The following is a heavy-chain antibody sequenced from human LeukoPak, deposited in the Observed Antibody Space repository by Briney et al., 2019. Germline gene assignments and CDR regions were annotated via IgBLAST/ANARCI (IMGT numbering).Heavy chain of an antibody. J-gene: IGHJ4*02. Sequence: SETLSLTCTVSGGSVSNYYWSWIRQPPGKGLEWIGYIYYSGSTNYSPSLKSRVTISVDTSKNQFSLKLNSMTTADTAVYYCTRGAGWLIDYWGQGILVTVSS. CDR2: IYYSGST. D-gene: IGHD3-16*01. CDR3: TRGAGWLIDY. V-gene: IGHV4-59*02. CDR1: GGSVSNYY.